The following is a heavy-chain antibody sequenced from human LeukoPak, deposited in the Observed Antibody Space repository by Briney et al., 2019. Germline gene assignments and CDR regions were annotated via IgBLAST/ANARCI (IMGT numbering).Heavy chain of an antibody. V-gene: IGHV3-53*01. CDR1: GFTVSSNY. CDR2: IYSGGST. CDR3: ARANNYYDSSGFYLLFDY. D-gene: IGHD3-22*01. Sequence: PGGSLRLSCAASGFTVSSNYMSWVRQAPGKGLEWVSVIYSGGSTYYADSVKGRFTISRDNSKNTLYLQMNSLRAEDTAVYFCARANNYYDSSGFYLLFDYWGQGTLVTVSS. J-gene: IGHJ4*02.